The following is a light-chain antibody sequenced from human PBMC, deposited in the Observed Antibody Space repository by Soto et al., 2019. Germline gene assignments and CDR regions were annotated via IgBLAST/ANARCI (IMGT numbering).Light chain of an antibody. V-gene: IGKV1-33*01. CDR1: QDISDV. CDR3: QQVYDLPIT. Sequence: DTQMTQSYSALSASVGDRVTITCQASQDISDVLNWYQQQPGKAPKVLIYDASKLQTGVPSRFSGRGSGKDFTFTIRSLQPDDSRTYYCQQVYDLPITFGQGARLEIK. CDR2: DAS. J-gene: IGKJ5*01.